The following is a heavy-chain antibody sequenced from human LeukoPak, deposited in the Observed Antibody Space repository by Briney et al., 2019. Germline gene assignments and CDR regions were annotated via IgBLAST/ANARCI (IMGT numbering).Heavy chain of an antibody. Sequence: GASVKVSCKASGGTFSSYAIIWVRQAPGQGLEWMGRIIPILGIANYAQKFQGRVTITADKSTSTAYMELSSLRSEDTAVYYCARADSSDYPRAFDIWGQGTMVTVSS. J-gene: IGHJ3*02. CDR3: ARADSSDYPRAFDI. CDR2: IIPILGIA. V-gene: IGHV1-69*04. D-gene: IGHD3-22*01. CDR1: GGTFSSYA.